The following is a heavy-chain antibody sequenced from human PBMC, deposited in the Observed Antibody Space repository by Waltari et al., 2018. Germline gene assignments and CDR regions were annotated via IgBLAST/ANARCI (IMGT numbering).Heavy chain of an antibody. CDR2: INHSGST. CDR3: ARGGLYYYDSSGYCDY. CDR1: GGSFSGYY. Sequence: QVQLQQWGAGLLKPSETLSLTCAVYGGSFSGYYWSWIRQPPGKGLEWIGEINHSGSTNHNPSLKSRVTISVDTSKNQFSLKLSSVTAADTAVYYCARGGLYYYDSSGYCDYWGQGTLVTVSS. V-gene: IGHV4-34*01. J-gene: IGHJ4*02. D-gene: IGHD3-22*01.